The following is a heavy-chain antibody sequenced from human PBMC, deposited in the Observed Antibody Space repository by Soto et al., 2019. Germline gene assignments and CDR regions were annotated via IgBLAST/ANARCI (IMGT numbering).Heavy chain of an antibody. CDR1: GGTFSSYA. V-gene: IGHV1-69*01. CDR2: IIPIFGTA. D-gene: IGHD3-10*01. J-gene: IGHJ4*02. CDR3: ARDGRRRVTMVRGGFDY. Sequence: QVQLVQSGAEVKKPGSSVKVSCKASGGTFSSYAISWVRQAPGQGLEWMGGIIPIFGTANYAQKFQGRVTITADESTSTAYMEVSSLRSEDTAVYYCARDGRRRVTMVRGGFDYWGQGTLVTVSS.